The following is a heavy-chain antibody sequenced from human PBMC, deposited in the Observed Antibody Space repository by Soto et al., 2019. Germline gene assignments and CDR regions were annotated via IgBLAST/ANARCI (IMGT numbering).Heavy chain of an antibody. J-gene: IGHJ6*02. V-gene: IGHV1-3*01. D-gene: IGHD1-1*01. CDR1: GYTFSTYA. CDR2: INGGTGQT. CDR3: ARGKGMEENYYYYGMDI. Sequence: QGQVVQSGAEVKKPGASVKVSCKASGYTFSTYAMHWVRQVPGQSLEWMGWINGGTGQTRYSQRSQDRVTITRDTSASTAYMELTSHTSEDTAVYYCARGKGMEENYYYYGMDIWGQGTTVTVSS.